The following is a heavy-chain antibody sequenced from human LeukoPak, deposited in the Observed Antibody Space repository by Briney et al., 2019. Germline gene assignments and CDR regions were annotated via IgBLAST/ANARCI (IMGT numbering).Heavy chain of an antibody. CDR2: ISSSSSTI. D-gene: IGHD6-25*01. CDR1: GFTFSSYS. CDR3: AAGSPTLGFEY. V-gene: IGHV3-48*04. J-gene: IGHJ4*02. Sequence: PGGSLRLSCAASGFTFSSYSMNWVRQAPGKGLEWVSYISSSSSTIYYADSVKGRFTTSRDNAKNSLYLQMNSLRGEDTAVYYCAAGSPTLGFEYCGQGTLVTVSS.